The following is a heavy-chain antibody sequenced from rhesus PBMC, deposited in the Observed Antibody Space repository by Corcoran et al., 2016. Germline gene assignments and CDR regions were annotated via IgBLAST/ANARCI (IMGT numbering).Heavy chain of an antibody. V-gene: IGHV2-174*01. CDR3: ARRVIRSFDY. CDR1: GFSISTSGMG. J-gene: IGHJ4*01. CDR2: IYWEDDK. Sequence: QVTLKESVPALVKPTQTLTLTCTFSGFSISTSGMGVGWLRQPPGEALEWLALIYWEDDKYYSTSLKSRLTISKDNSQNQIVRTMTNKDPVDTATYYWARRVIRSFDYWGQGVLVTVSS. D-gene: IGHD3-22*01.